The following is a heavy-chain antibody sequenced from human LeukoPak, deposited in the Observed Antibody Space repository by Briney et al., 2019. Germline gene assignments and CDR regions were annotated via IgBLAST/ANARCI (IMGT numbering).Heavy chain of an antibody. CDR3: ARRSGSSSWIYWYFDL. CDR2: ISSSGSTI. J-gene: IGHJ2*01. V-gene: IGHV3-11*01. D-gene: IGHD6-13*01. CDR1: GFTFSDYY. Sequence: GGSLRLSCAASGFTFSDYYMSWIRQAPGKGLEWVSYISSSGSTIYYADSVKGRFTISRDNAKNSLYLQMNSLRAEDTAVYYCARRSGSSSWIYWYFDLWGRGTLVTVSS.